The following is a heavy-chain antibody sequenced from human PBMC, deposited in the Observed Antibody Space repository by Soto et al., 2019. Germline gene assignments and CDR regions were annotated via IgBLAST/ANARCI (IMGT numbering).Heavy chain of an antibody. CDR3: ARPYYYGSVMVFDP. V-gene: IGHV4-39*01. CDR1: GGSISSSSYY. J-gene: IGHJ5*02. Sequence: QLQLQESGPGLVKPSETLSLTCTVSGGSISSSSYYWGGIRQTPGKGLEWIGSIYYSGGTYYNPSLKNRGTISVDTSKNQFSLRVSSVTAADTALYYCARPYYYGSVMVFDPWGQGNLVTVSS. D-gene: IGHD3-10*01. CDR2: IYYSGGT.